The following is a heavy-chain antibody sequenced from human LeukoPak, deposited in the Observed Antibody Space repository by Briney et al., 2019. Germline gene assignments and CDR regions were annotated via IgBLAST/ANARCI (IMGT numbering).Heavy chain of an antibody. CDR3: ARVALGQIMITFGGPTAYFDY. D-gene: IGHD3-16*01. CDR1: GGSISSGGYY. Sequence: PSETLSLTCTVSGGSISSGGYYWSWIRQPPGKGLEWIGYIYHSGSTYYNPSLKSRVTISVDRSKNQFSLKLSSVTAADTAVYYCARVALGQIMITFGGPTAYFDYWGQGTLVTVSS. CDR2: IYHSGST. J-gene: IGHJ4*02. V-gene: IGHV4-30-2*01.